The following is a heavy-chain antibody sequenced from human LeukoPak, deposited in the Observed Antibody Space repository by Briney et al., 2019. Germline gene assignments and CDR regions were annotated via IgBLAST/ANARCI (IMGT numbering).Heavy chain of an antibody. J-gene: IGHJ5*02. V-gene: IGHV3-23*01. CDR2: ISGSGGST. Sequence: TGGSLRLSCAASGFTFSSYAMSWVRQAPGKGLEWVSAISGSGGSTYYADSVKGRFTISRDNSKNTLYLQMNSLRAEDTAVYYCAKGGVGATNNWFDPWGQGTLVTVSS. CDR3: AKGGVGATNNWFDP. CDR1: GFTFSSYA. D-gene: IGHD1-26*01.